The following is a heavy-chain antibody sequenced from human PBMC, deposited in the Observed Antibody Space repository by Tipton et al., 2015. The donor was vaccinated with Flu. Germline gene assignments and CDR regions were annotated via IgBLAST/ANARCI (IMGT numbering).Heavy chain of an antibody. J-gene: IGHJ6*02. D-gene: IGHD4-23*01. Sequence: QLVQSGPEVKKPGSSVKVSCKASGGTFSSYAISWVRQAPGQGLEWMGRIIPTFGIANYAQKFQGRVTITADESTSTAYMELSSLRSEDTAVYYCTRGLIVHSTVACYDYYGMDVWGQRTTVTVSS. CDR2: IIPTFGIA. CDR3: TRGLIVHSTVACYDYYGMDV. V-gene: IGHV1-69*18. CDR1: GGTFSSYA.